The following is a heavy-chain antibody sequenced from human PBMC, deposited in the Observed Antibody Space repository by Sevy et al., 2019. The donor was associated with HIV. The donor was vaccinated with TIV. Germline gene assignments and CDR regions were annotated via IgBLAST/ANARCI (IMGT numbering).Heavy chain of an antibody. D-gene: IGHD1-26*01. CDR1: GGTFSSYA. CDR2: IIPIFGTA. Sequence: ASVKVSCKASGGTFSSYAISWVRQAPGQGLEWMGGIIPIFGTANYAQKFQGRVTITAEKSTSTAYMELSSLGSEDTAGYYCATLLGIVGANDAFDIWGQGTMVTVSS. CDR3: ATLLGIVGANDAFDI. J-gene: IGHJ3*02. V-gene: IGHV1-69*06.